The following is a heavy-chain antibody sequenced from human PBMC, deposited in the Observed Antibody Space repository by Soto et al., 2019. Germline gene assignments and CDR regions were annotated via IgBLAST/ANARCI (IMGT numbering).Heavy chain of an antibody. V-gene: IGHV3-21*01. CDR3: AREDSIIIPAVSDS. J-gene: IGHJ4*02. CDR2: ISKSDYT. D-gene: IGHD2-2*01. CDR1: GFAFNNYG. Sequence: SGGSLRLSCTVSGFAFNNYGINWVRQAPGKGLEWVSSISKSDYTYYSDSVKGRFTISRDNAKNSVSLQMNTLRVEDTAVYYCAREDSIIIPAVSDSWGQGTLVTVSS.